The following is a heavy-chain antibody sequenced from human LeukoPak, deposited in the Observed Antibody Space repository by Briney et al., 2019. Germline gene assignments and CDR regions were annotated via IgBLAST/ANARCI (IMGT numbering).Heavy chain of an antibody. CDR1: GGSISSYY. D-gene: IGHD5-24*01. J-gene: IGHJ6*02. Sequence: PSETLSLTCTVSGGSISSYYWSWIRQPPGKGLEWIGYIYYSGSTNYNPSLKSRVTISVDTSKNQFSLTLSSVTAADTAVYYCARSGPLQDGYNPYYYYYYGMDVWGQGTTVTVSS. V-gene: IGHV4-59*01. CDR2: IYYSGST. CDR3: ARSGPLQDGYNPYYYYYYGMDV.